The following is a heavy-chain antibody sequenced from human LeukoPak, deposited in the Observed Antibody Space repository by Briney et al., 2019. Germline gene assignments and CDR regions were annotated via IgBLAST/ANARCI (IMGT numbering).Heavy chain of an antibody. CDR2: IYHSGST. Sequence: SETLSLTCAVSGGSISSGGYSWSWIRQPPGKGLEWIGYIYHSGSTSYNPSLKSRVTISVDRSTNQFSLKLSSVTAADTAVYYCARVVSGDYVGYYFDYWGQGTLVTVSS. CDR3: ARVVSGDYVGYYFDY. CDR1: GGSISSGGYS. V-gene: IGHV4-30-2*01. J-gene: IGHJ4*02. D-gene: IGHD4-17*01.